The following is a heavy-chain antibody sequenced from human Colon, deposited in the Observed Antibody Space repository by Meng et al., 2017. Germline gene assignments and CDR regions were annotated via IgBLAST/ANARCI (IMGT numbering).Heavy chain of an antibody. CDR2: IFQSGST. Sequence: QVQEQRGGAGLLKPSGTLSLTCAVFGVSISSAIWGGWVRQPPGKGLEWIGEIFQSGSTNYNPSLKSRVTISVDKSKNHLSLSLSSVTAADTAVYYCAKAAAYNLDIWGQGTLVTVAS. J-gene: IGHJ4*02. CDR3: AKAAAYNLDI. V-gene: IGHV4-4*02. D-gene: IGHD1-14*01. CDR1: GVSISSAIW.